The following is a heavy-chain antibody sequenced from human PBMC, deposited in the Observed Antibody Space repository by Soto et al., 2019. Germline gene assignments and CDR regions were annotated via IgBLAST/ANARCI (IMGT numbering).Heavy chain of an antibody. J-gene: IGHJ4*02. CDR2: INHSGST. CDR3: ARGITMILVVQGDAPDKYYFDS. D-gene: IGHD3-22*01. V-gene: IGHV4-34*02. CDR1: GGSFSGHY. Sequence: QVQLQQWGAGLLKPSETLSLTGAVYGGSFSGHYWSWIRQSPGKGLEWIGEINHSGSTNQNPSLKSRVTISVDTSKNQFSLKLKSVTAADTAVYYCARGITMILVVQGDAPDKYYFDSWGQGTQVTVSS.